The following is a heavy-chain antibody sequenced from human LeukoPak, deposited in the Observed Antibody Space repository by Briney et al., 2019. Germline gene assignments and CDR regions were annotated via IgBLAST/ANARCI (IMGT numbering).Heavy chain of an antibody. V-gene: IGHV1-24*01. D-gene: IGHD5-18*01. CDR3: ARVTAMVNYFDY. CDR1: GYTLTELS. CDR2: FDPEDGET. J-gene: IGHJ4*02. Sequence: ASVKVSCKVSGYTLTELSMHWVRQAPGKGLEWMGGFDPEDGETIYAQKFQGRVTMTEDTSTDTAYMELSSLRSEDTAVYYCARVTAMVNYFDYWGQGTLVTVSS.